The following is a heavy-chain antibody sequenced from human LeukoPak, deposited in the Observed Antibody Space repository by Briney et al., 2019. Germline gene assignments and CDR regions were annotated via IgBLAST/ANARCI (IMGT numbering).Heavy chain of an antibody. V-gene: IGHV1-18*01. CDR1: GYTFTSYG. CDR3: ARDAEKYCSSTSCYSDY. J-gene: IGHJ4*02. CDR2: ISAYNGNT. Sequence: ASVKVSCKASGYTFTSYGISWVRQAPGQGLEWMGWISAYNGNTNYAQKLQGRVTMTTGTSTSTAYMELRSLRSDDTAVYYCARDAEKYCSSTSCYSDYWGQGTLVTVSS. D-gene: IGHD2-2*01.